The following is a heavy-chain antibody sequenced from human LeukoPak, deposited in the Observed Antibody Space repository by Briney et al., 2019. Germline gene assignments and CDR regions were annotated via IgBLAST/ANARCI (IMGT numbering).Heavy chain of an antibody. J-gene: IGHJ4*02. CDR2: MNPNSGNT. D-gene: IGHD5-18*01. CDR3: ARGEGVDTAMLAHT. V-gene: IGHV1-8*01. CDR1: VYTFTSYD. Sequence: ASVKVSCRASVYTFTSYDINWVRQATGQGLEWMGWMNPNSGNTGYAQKFQGRVTMTRNTSISTAYMELSSLRSEDTAVYYCARGEGVDTAMLAHTWGQGTLVTVSS.